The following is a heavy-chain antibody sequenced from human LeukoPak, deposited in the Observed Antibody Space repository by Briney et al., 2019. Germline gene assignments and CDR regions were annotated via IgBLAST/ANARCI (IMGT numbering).Heavy chain of an antibody. Sequence: ASVKLSCKASGGTFSSYAISWVRQAPGQGLEWMGGIIPIFGTANYAQKFQGRVTITADKSTSTAYMELSSLRSEDTAVYYCARVPRVVGVGYYMDVWGKGTTVTVSS. D-gene: IGHD2-15*01. CDR3: ARVPRVVGVGYYMDV. CDR2: IIPIFGTA. CDR1: GGTFSSYA. V-gene: IGHV1-69*06. J-gene: IGHJ6*03.